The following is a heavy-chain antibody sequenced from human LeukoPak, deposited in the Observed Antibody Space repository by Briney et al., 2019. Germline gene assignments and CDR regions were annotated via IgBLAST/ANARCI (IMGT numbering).Heavy chain of an antibody. J-gene: IGHJ4*02. D-gene: IGHD5-12*01. CDR1: GFTFDDYG. Sequence: PGGSLRLSCAASGFTFDDYGTSWVRQAPGKGLEYVSTILNNGGSTYYADSVKGRFTISRDNSKNTLYLQMGSLRAEDMAVYYCARSGFTGYDFSVFYWGQGTLVTVSS. V-gene: IGHV3-64*02. CDR2: ILNNGGST. CDR3: ARSGFTGYDFSVFY.